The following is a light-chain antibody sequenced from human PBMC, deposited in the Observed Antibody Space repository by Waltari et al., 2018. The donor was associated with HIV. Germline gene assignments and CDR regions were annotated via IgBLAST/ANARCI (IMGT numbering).Light chain of an antibody. Sequence: EIVITQSPATLSVSPGERATLSCRASQSVTSNLAWYQQKPGQAPRLLIYAASTRATGIPARVSGSGSGTEFTLIISSLQSEDFAVYYCHQYDKWPRTFGGGTKVEI. CDR1: QSVTSN. V-gene: IGKV3-15*01. CDR3: HQYDKWPRT. CDR2: AAS. J-gene: IGKJ4*01.